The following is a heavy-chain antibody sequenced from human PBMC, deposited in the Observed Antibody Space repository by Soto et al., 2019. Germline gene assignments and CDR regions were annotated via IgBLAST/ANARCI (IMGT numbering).Heavy chain of an antibody. CDR2: INTGNGNT. D-gene: IGHD3-10*01. CDR1: GYTFTNYA. Sequence: ASVKVSCKASGYTFTNYAMYWVRQAPGQGLEWMGWINTGNGNTKYSQKFQDRITITTDTSATTANTELSSLRSEDTAVYYCARDSGSGSHPFDYWG. CDR3: ARDSGSGSHPFDY. V-gene: IGHV1-3*04. J-gene: IGHJ4*01.